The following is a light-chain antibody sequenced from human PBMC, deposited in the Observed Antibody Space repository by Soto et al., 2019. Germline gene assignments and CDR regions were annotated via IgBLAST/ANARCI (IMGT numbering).Light chain of an antibody. CDR2: GAS. Sequence: EIVMTQSPASLSVSPGERVTLSCRASQSVSSELAWYQQKPGQPPRLLIHGASTRASGIPARFSGSGSGTEFTLTISRLEPEDFAVYYCQHYGGSPPITFGQGTRLEIK. CDR1: QSVSSE. CDR3: QHYGGSPPIT. V-gene: IGKV3-15*01. J-gene: IGKJ5*01.